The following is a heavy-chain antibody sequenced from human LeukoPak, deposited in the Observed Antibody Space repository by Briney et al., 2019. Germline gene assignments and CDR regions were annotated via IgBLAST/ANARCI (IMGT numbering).Heavy chain of an antibody. J-gene: IGHJ4*02. V-gene: IGHV1-3*01. CDR2: INPANGNT. D-gene: IGHD5-12*01. Sequence: ASVKVSCKASGYPFRSYVIHWLRQAPGQSLEWIGWINPANGNTKYSRNFQGRVTIIRDTSASVVYMELSSLRYEDTAVYYCARDGYDADGYLDYWGQGALVPVSS. CDR1: GYPFRSYV. CDR3: ARDGYDADGYLDY.